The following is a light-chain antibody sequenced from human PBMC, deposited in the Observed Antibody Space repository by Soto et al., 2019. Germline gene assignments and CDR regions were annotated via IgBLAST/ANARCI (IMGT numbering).Light chain of an antibody. V-gene: IGKV3-20*01. CDR1: QSINNRY. CDR3: QQLGSSPGFT. Sequence: EIVLTQSPGTLSLSPGERATLSCRASQSINNRYLAWYQQKPGQAPRLLIYGASSRATGIPARFIGSVSETGFTLTISRLKPEDFAVYYCQQLGSSPGFTLGPGTKVDIK. J-gene: IGKJ3*01. CDR2: GAS.